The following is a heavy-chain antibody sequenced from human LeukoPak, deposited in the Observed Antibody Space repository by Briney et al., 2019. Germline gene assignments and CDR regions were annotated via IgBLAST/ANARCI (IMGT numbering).Heavy chain of an antibody. D-gene: IGHD2-21*01. J-gene: IGHJ5*02. CDR3: ARNSGELGA. Sequence: GGSLRLSCAASGFTVSNNYMSWVRRAAGKGLEWVSLIYSGGGTYYADSVKGRFAISRGNSKNTLYLQMNSLRAEDTAVYYCARNSGELGAWGQGTLVTVSS. CDR2: IYSGGGT. V-gene: IGHV3-53*01. CDR1: GFTVSNNY.